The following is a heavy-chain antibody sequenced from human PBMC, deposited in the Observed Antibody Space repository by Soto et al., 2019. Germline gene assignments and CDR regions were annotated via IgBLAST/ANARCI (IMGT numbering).Heavy chain of an antibody. Sequence: GESLKISCRGSGYIFNGYWIGWVRQLPGKGLEWMGVIYPGDSETIYSPSFRGQVVISADKSIRTAYLQWNSLKASDTGVYYCARREGTGWGYWGQGTQVPVSS. CDR2: IYPGDSET. CDR1: GYIFNGYW. D-gene: IGHD2-8*02. CDR3: ARREGTGWGY. J-gene: IGHJ4*02. V-gene: IGHV5-51*01.